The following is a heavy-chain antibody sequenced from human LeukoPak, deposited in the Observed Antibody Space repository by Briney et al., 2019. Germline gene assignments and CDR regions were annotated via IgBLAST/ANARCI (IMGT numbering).Heavy chain of an antibody. D-gene: IGHD5-24*01. CDR2: MNPNSGNT. V-gene: IGHV1-8*03. CDR3: ARGTSSGDGYNHD. CDR1: GYTFTSYD. Sequence: ASVKVSCKVSGYTFTSYDINWVRQATGQGLEWMGWMNPNSGNTGYAQKFQGRVTITRNTSISTAYMELSSLRSEDTAVYYCARGTSSGDGYNHDWGQGTLVTVSS. J-gene: IGHJ4*02.